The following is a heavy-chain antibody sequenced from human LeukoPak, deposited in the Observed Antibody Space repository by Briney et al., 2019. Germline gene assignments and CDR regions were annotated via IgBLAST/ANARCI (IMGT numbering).Heavy chain of an antibody. J-gene: IGHJ6*03. CDR3: AKDPLSSSSWALDYYYYMDV. CDR1: GFTFSSYA. Sequence: GGSLRLSCAASGFTFSSYAMHWVRQAPGKGLEWVAVISYDGSNKYYADSVKGRFTISRDNSKNTLYLQMNSLRAEDTAVYYCAKDPLSSSSWALDYYYYMDVWGKGTTVTISS. V-gene: IGHV3-30*04. D-gene: IGHD6-13*01. CDR2: ISYDGSNK.